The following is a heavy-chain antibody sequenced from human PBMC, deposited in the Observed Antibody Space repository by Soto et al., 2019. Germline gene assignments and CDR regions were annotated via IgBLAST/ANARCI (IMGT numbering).Heavy chain of an antibody. CDR3: ARDLGYSYGSPLDY. V-gene: IGHV1-2*04. D-gene: IGHD5-18*01. J-gene: IGHJ4*02. CDR2: INPNSGGT. CDR1: GYTFTGYY. Sequence: ASVKVSCKASGYTFTGYYMHWVRQAPGQGLEWMGWINPNSGGTNYAQKFQGWVTMTRDTSISTAYMELSRLRSDDTAVYYCARDLGYSYGSPLDYWGQGTLVTVSS.